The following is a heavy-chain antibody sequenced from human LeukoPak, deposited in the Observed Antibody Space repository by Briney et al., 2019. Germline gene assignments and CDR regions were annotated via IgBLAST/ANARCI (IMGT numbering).Heavy chain of an antibody. J-gene: IGHJ5*02. CDR3: ARVIAAAGIGWFDP. D-gene: IGHD6-13*01. V-gene: IGHV1-69*06. CDR1: GYTFNNFD. Sequence: GASVKVSCKASGYTFNNFDIDWIRQAPGQGLEWMGGIIPIFGTANYAQKFQGRVTITADKSTSTAYMELSSLRSEDTAVYYCARVIAAAGIGWFDPWGQGTLVTVSS. CDR2: IIPIFGTA.